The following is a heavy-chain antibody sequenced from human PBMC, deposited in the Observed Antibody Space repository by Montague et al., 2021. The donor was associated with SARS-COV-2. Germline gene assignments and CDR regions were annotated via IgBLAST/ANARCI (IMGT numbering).Heavy chain of an antibody. J-gene: IGHJ6*03. V-gene: IGHV3-21*01. Sequence: SLRLSFSASGFTFSFYSMNWVRQAPGKGLEWVSSITSGSTYIYYADSVRGRFTISRDNAKNSLYLQMNSLRAEDTAVYYCARDATEGPGIVVSGDYYYYMDVWGKGTTVTVSS. CDR1: GFTFSFYS. CDR3: ARDATEGPGIVVSGDYYYYMDV. D-gene: IGHD1-26*01. CDR2: ITSGSTYI.